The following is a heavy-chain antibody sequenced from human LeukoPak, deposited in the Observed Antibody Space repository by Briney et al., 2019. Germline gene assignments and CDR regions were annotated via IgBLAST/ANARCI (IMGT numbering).Heavy chain of an antibody. V-gene: IGHV3-30*18. Sequence: GGSLRLSCAASGFSFISYGMHWVRQAPGKGLEWVGVISDDGRRKDYADSVKGRFTISRDNSKDTLYLQMNSLRAADTAVYYCAKRPPNLGNSVSYSLYWGQGNLWTVSS. CDR3: AKRPPNLGNSVSYSLY. CDR1: GFSFISYG. J-gene: IGHJ4*02. D-gene: IGHD4-23*01. CDR2: ISDDGRRK.